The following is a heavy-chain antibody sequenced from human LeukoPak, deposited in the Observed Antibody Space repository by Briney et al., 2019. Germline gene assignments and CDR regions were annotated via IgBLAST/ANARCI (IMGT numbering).Heavy chain of an antibody. J-gene: IGHJ6*03. CDR2: INSDGSST. D-gene: IGHD6-13*01. CDR3: VRNIAAHYYYYMDV. V-gene: IGHV3-74*01. Sequence: PGGSLRLSCAASGFTFSSYWMHWVRQAPGKGLVWVSRINSDGSSTSYADSVKGRFTISRDNAKNTLYLQMNSLRAEDTAVYYCVRNIAAHYYYYMDVWGKGTTVTVSS. CDR1: GFTFSSYW.